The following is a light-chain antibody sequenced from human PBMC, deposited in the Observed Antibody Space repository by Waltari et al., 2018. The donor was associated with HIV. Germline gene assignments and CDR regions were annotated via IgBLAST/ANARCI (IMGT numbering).Light chain of an antibody. CDR3: QTWGTGTRV. J-gene: IGLJ3*02. CDR2: VNSDGSH. V-gene: IGLV4-69*01. CDR1: RGPSNYA. Sequence: QLVVPQSPSAPASLGASVKLTCTLSRGPSNYAIACPQQQPDKGPRYVMKVNSDGSHTKGDGIPDRFSGASSGSERYLTISSLQSEDEADYYCQTWGTGTRVFGGGTKLTVL.